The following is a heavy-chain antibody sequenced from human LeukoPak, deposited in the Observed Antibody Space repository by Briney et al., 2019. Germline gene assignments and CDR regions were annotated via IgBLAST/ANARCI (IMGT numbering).Heavy chain of an antibody. CDR1: GLTFSSYG. D-gene: IGHD3-3*01. CDR2: IWYDGSNK. V-gene: IGHV3-33*01. J-gene: IGHJ4*02. CDR3: ARDYGSGMDS. Sequence: GGSLRLSCAASGLTFSSYGMHWVRQAPGKGLEGVAIIWYDGSNKYYADSVKGRFTISRDNSKNTLYLQMNSLRVEDTAVYYCARDYGSGMDSWGQGTLVTVSS.